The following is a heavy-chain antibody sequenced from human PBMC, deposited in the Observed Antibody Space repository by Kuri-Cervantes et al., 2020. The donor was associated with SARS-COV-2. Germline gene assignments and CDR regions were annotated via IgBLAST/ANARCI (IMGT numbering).Heavy chain of an antibody. J-gene: IGHJ5*02. CDR1: GFTFDDDA. V-gene: IGHV3-7*01. CDR3: ARGPLYSSSWYDWFDP. Sequence: GESLKISCAASGFTFDDDAMHWVRQAPGKGLEWVANIKQDGSEKYYVDSVKGRFTISRDNAKNTLYLQMNSLRAEDTAVYYCARGPLYSSSWYDWFDPWGQGTLVTVSS. D-gene: IGHD6-13*01. CDR2: IKQDGSEK.